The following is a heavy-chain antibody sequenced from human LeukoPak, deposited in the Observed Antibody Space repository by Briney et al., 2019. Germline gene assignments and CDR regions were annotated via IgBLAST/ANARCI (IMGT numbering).Heavy chain of an antibody. CDR2: IYPGDSDT. Sequence: EASLKICCEGSRCSFTRYWIGWVRQMPGKGLEWMGIIYPGDSDTRYSPSFQGQVTISADKSISTAYLQWSSLKASDTAMYYCARVSSGWFDYWGQGTLVTVSS. CDR3: ARVSSGWFDY. CDR1: RCSFTRYW. D-gene: IGHD6-19*01. V-gene: IGHV5-51*01. J-gene: IGHJ4*02.